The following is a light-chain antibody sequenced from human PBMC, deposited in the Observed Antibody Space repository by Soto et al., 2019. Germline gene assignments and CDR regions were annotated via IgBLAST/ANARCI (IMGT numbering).Light chain of an antibody. V-gene: IGLV2-14*01. CDR1: SSDVGGYNY. Sequence: QSALTQPASVSGSPGQSITISCTGTSSDVGGYNYVSWYQQHPGKAPKLMIYDVSNRPSGVSNRFSGSKSGNTASLTISGLQAEEDADYYCSSYTSSSTLKVFGTGTKLTVL. CDR2: DVS. CDR3: SSYTSSSTLKV. J-gene: IGLJ1*01.